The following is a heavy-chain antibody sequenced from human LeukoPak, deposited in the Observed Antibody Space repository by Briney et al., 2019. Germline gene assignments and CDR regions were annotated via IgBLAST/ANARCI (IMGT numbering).Heavy chain of an antibody. Sequence: SETLSLTCNVSGGSISSGIYYWSWIRQHPGKGLEWIGYIYYSGSTYYNPSLKSRVTISVDTSKNQFSLKLSSVTAADTAVYYCARLTMTTVTFDYWGQGTLVTVSS. V-gene: IGHV4-31*03. J-gene: IGHJ4*02. CDR1: GGSISSGIYY. CDR3: ARLTMTTVTFDY. CDR2: IYYSGST. D-gene: IGHD4-17*01.